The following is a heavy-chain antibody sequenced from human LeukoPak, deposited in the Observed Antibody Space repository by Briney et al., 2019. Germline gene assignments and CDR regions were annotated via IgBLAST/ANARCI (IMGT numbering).Heavy chain of an antibody. CDR1: GLIFSNAW. V-gene: IGHV3-15*01. Sequence: GGSLTLSCAAPGLIFSNAWMSGVGQAQGKGLEWVGRTKSKTDGATTDYAAPVKGRFTISTDDSQNTLYLQMNSLKTEDTAVYYCTTFESWGQGTLVTVSS. CDR3: TTFES. CDR2: TKSKTDGATT. J-gene: IGHJ4*02.